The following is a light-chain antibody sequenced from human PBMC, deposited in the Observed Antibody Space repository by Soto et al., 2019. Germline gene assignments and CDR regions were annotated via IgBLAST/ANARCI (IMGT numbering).Light chain of an antibody. CDR2: SAS. CDR3: QQYNSWPLT. CDR1: QSVGSC. V-gene: IGKV3D-15*01. J-gene: IGKJ4*01. Sequence: EIVMKQSPATLSVSPGERATLSCRASQSVGSCWAWYQQMPGQPPRLLIYSASTRATSIPARFSGSGSGTEFALTVSSLQSEDFAVYYCQQYNSWPLTFGGGTKVEIK.